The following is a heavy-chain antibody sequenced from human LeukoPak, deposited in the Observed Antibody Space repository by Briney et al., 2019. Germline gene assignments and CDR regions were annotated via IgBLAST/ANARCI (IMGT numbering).Heavy chain of an antibody. CDR2: VDPEDGET. V-gene: IGHV1-69-2*01. CDR3: ATVKEHKFWSGYYTDPQRWFDP. CDR1: GYTFTDYY. Sequence: ASVKVSCKASGYTFTDYYMHWVQQAPGKGLEWMGRVDPEDGETIHAEKFQGRVTITADTSTDTAYMELSGLRSEDTAVYYCATVKEHKFWSGYYTDPQRWFDPWGQGTLVTVSS. D-gene: IGHD3-3*01. J-gene: IGHJ5*02.